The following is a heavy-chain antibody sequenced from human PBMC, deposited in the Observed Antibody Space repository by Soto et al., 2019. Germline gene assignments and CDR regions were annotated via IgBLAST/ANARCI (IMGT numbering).Heavy chain of an antibody. Sequence: EVVLLQSGGDLVQPGGSLRLSCAASGFTFSDYAMTWVRQAPGKGLEWVSDISNGDDDTHYAAAVRGRFVISRDNSKNKLFLEMNSLRAEDAAVYYCAKGRTYFDFWGLGSLVTVSS. CDR3: AKGRTYFDF. CDR1: GFTFSDYA. V-gene: IGHV3-23*01. CDR2: ISNGDDDT. J-gene: IGHJ4*02.